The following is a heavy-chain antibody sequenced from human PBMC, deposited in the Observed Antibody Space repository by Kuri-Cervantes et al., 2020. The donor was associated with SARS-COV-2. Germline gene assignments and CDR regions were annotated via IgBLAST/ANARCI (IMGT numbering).Heavy chain of an antibody. J-gene: IGHJ6*02. CDR2: IHHRGTT. CDR3: ARVRAARGYYYYYGMDV. D-gene: IGHD6-6*01. CDR1: GYSISSDNY. Sequence: GSLRLSCTVSGYSISSDNYWGWIRQPPGKGLEWIGTIHHRGTTYYNPSLRRRVTISVDTSKNQFSLKLSSVTAADTAVYYCARVRAARGYYYYYGMDVWGQGTTVTVSS. V-gene: IGHV4-38-2*02.